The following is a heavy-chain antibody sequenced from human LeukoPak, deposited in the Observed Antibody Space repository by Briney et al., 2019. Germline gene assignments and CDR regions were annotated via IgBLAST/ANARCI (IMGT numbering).Heavy chain of an antibody. CDR1: GGSVSGYY. CDR3: ARHYGP. J-gene: IGHJ5*02. V-gene: IGHV4-59*02. CDR2: IYYDGST. Sequence: PSETLSLTCSVSGGSVSGYYWSWVRQPPGKGLEWIGYIYYDGSTNYSPSLKSRVTISVDTSKNQFSLKLSSVTAADTALYYCARHYGPWGQGTLVTVSS. D-gene: IGHD3-16*01.